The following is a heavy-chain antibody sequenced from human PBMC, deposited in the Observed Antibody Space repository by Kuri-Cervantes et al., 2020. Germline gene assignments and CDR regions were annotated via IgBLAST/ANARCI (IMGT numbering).Heavy chain of an antibody. J-gene: IGHJ4*02. D-gene: IGHD1-26*01. CDR2: IYYSGST. V-gene: IGHV4-61*01. CDR1: GYSISSGYY. CDR3: ASMGKGGSLAY. Sequence: SETLSLTCTVSGYSISSGYYWGWIRQPPGKGLEWIGYIYYSGSTNYNPSLKSRVTISVDTSKNQLSLKLSSVTAADTAVYYCASMGKGGSLAYWGQGTLVTVSS.